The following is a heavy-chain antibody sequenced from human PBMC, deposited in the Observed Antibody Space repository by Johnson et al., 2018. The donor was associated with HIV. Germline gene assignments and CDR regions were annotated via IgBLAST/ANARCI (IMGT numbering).Heavy chain of an antibody. V-gene: IGHV3-66*01. CDR1: GFTFSDYY. CDR2: IYSGGST. J-gene: IGHJ3*02. D-gene: IGHD3-3*01. Sequence: VQLVESGGGLVKPGGSLRLSCAASGFTFSDYYMTWIRQAPGKGLEWVSVIYSGGSTYSADSVKGRFTISRDNYKITLYLQMNSLRAEDTAVYYCANDFWSGSGIWGQGTMVTVSS. CDR3: ANDFWSGSGI.